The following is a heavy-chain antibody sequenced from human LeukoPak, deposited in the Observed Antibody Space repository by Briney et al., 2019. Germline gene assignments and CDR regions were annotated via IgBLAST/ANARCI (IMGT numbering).Heavy chain of an antibody. V-gene: IGHV1-46*01. J-gene: IGHJ4*02. Sequence: ASVKVSCKASGYTFTSYYMHWVRQAPGQGLEWMGIINPSGGSTSYAQKFQGRVTMTRDMSTSTVYMELSSLRSEDTAVYYCARSVVTPQFSNYFDYWGQGTLVTDSS. CDR3: ARSVVTPQFSNYFDY. CDR2: INPSGGST. CDR1: GYTFTSYY. D-gene: IGHD4-23*01.